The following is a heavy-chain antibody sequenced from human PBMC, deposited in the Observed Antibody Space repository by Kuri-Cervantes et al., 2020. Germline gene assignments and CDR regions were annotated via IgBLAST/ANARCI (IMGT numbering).Heavy chain of an antibody. Sequence: SGPTLVKPTQTLTLTYTFSGFSLSTSGMGVGWIRQPPGKALEWLALIYWDDDKRYSPSLKSRLTITKDTSKNQVVLTMTNMDPVDTATYYCAHSRYFELGRYYYYGMDVWGQGTTVTVSS. J-gene: IGHJ6*02. CDR2: IYWDDDK. CDR1: GFSLSTSGMG. CDR3: AHSRYFELGRYYYYGMDV. D-gene: IGHD3-9*01. V-gene: IGHV2-5*02.